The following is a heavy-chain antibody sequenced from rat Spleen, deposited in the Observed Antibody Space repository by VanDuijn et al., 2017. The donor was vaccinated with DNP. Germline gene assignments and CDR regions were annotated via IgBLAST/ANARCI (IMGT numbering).Heavy chain of an antibody. D-gene: IGHD1-4*01. J-gene: IGHJ2*01. CDR1: GFIFSDHH. V-gene: IGHV5-20*01. CDR3: AGRPPPTRGPFDY. Sequence: EVQLVESGGGLVQPGRSLKLSCAASGFIFSDHHMAWVRQAPTKGLEWVASITNTGDSTYYSDSVKGRFTISRDNAKSTLYLQMDSLRSEDTATYYCAGRPPPTRGPFDYWGQGVTVTVSS. CDR2: ITNTGDST.